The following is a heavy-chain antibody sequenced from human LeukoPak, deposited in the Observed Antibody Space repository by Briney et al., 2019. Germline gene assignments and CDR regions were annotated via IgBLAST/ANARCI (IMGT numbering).Heavy chain of an antibody. Sequence: GGSLRLSCAASGFTFSDYYMSWIRQAPGKGLEWVSYISSSGSTIYYADSVKGRFTISRDNAKNSLYLQMNSLRAEDTAVYYCAKDMGSGYYYYFDYWGQGTLVTVSS. CDR2: ISSSGSTI. D-gene: IGHD3-22*01. V-gene: IGHV3-11*01. J-gene: IGHJ4*02. CDR3: AKDMGSGYYYYFDY. CDR1: GFTFSDYY.